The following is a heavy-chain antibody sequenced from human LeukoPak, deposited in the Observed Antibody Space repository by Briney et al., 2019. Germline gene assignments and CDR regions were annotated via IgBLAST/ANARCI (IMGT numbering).Heavy chain of an antibody. CDR3: ARDIWFGELTDAFDI. CDR2: INPNSGGT. D-gene: IGHD3-10*01. CDR1: GYTFTGYY. J-gene: IGHJ3*02. Sequence: ASVKVSCKASGYTFTGYYMHWVRQAPGQGLEWMGWINPNSGGTNYAQKFQGRVTMTRDTSISAAYMELSRLRSDDTAVYYCARDIWFGELTDAFDIWGQGTMVTVSS. V-gene: IGHV1-2*02.